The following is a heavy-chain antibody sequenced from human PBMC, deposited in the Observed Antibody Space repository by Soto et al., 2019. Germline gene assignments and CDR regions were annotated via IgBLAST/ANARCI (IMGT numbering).Heavy chain of an antibody. J-gene: IGHJ4*02. D-gene: IGHD6-19*01. Sequence: QVQLVESGGGVVQPERSLRLSCATSGFTFSDFGMHWVRQAPGKGLEWVAAISADGSDKYYPGSVQGRFTISRDNTKNALYLQMNSLRTGDTAIYYCAQGTAVACQHFANWGQGTLVTVSS. V-gene: IGHV3-30*18. CDR1: GFTFSDFG. CDR2: ISADGSDK. CDR3: AQGTAVACQHFAN.